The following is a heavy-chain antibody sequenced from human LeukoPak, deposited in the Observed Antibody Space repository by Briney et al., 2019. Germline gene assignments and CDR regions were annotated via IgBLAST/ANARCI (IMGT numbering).Heavy chain of an antibody. Sequence: SVKVSCKASGYTFTSYYMHWVRQAPGQGLEWMGGIIPIFGTANYAQKFQGRVTITADESTSTAYMELSSLRPEDTAVYYCARVDSSGWYGDYWGQGTLVTVSS. CDR1: GYTFTSYY. CDR3: ARVDSSGWYGDY. CDR2: IIPIFGTA. V-gene: IGHV1-69*13. J-gene: IGHJ4*02. D-gene: IGHD6-19*01.